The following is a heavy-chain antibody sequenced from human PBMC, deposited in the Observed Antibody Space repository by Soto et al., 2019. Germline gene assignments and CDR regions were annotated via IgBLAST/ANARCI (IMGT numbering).Heavy chain of an antibody. V-gene: IGHV1-69*02. D-gene: IGHD1-20*01. J-gene: IGHJ4*02. CDR2: IIPILGIA. CDR3: ARVRNNWNSQAKYYFDY. CDR1: GGTFSSYT. Sequence: SVKVSCKASGGTFSSYTISWVRQAPGQGLEWMGRIIPILGIANYAQKFQGRVTITADKSTSTAYMELSSLRSEDTAVYYCARVRNNWNSQAKYYFDYWGQGTLVTVSS.